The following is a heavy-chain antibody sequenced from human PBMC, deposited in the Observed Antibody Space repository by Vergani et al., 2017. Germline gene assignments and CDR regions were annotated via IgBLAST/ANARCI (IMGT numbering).Heavy chain of an antibody. CDR3: AKEHGYSSSWYMDAFDI. CDR2: ISYDGSNK. Sequence: QVQLVESGGGVVQPGRSLRLSCAASGFTFSSYGMHWVRQAPGKGLEWVAVISYDGSNKYYADSVKGRFTISRDNSKNTLYLQMNSLRAEDTAVYYCAKEHGYSSSWYMDAFDIWGQGTMVTVSS. CDR1: GFTFSSYG. J-gene: IGHJ3*02. D-gene: IGHD6-13*01. V-gene: IGHV3-30*18.